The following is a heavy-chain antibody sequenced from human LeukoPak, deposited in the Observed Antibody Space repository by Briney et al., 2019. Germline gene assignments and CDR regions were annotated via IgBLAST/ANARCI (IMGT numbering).Heavy chain of an antibody. V-gene: IGHV4-34*01. CDR1: GGSFSDYY. CDR2: INHSGST. J-gene: IGHJ6*02. CDR3: ARGLEGYYDSSGYPPGTVSYGMDV. Sequence: PSETLSLTCAVYGGSFSDYYWSWIRQPPGKGLEWSGEINHSGSTNYNPSLESRVTISVDTSKNQFSLKLSSVTAADTAVYYCARGLEGYYDSSGYPPGTVSYGMDVWGQGTTVTVSS. D-gene: IGHD3-22*01.